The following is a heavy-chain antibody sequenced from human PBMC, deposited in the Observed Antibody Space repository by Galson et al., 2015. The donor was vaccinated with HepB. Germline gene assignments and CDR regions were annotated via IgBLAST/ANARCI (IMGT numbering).Heavy chain of an antibody. CDR1: GGSFSGYY. CDR3: SRAVSLRSNVQLLRPYYYSFDLDV. Sequence: SETMSLTCAVYGGSFSGYYWTWIRQPPGKGLEWIGEINHGGSTNYNPSLKSRVTISVDTSKNQFSLRLSSVTAADTAVYYCSRAVSLRSNVQLLRPYYYSFDLDVCGKGTTVTVSS. CDR2: INHGGST. V-gene: IGHV4-34*01. J-gene: IGHJ6*03. D-gene: IGHD1-26*01.